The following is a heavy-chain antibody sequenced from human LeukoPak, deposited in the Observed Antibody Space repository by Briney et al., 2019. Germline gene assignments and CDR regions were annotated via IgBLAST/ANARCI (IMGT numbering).Heavy chain of an antibody. CDR1: GYTFTSYD. D-gene: IGHD6-13*01. CDR2: MNPNSGNT. J-gene: IGHJ4*02. Sequence: ASVKVSCKASGYTFTSYDINWVRQATGQGLEWMGWMNPNSGNTGYAQKFQGRVTMTRNTSISTAYMELSSLRSEDTAVYYCARGPPLYSSRWYEYYFDYWGQGTLVTVSS. V-gene: IGHV1-8*01. CDR3: ARGPPLYSSRWYEYYFDY.